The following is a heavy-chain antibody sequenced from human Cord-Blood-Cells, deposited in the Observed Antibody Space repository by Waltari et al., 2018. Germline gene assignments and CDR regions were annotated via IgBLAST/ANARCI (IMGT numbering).Heavy chain of an antibody. V-gene: IGHV1-69*01. CDR3: ARDFGGSGSYYFDY. CDR1: GGTFSSYA. D-gene: IGHD3-10*01. CDR2: IIPIFGTA. Sequence: QVQLVQSGAEVKKPGSSVKVSSKASGGTFSSYAISWMRRPPGKGLEWMGGIIPIFGTANYAQKFQGRVTITADESTSTAYMELSSLRSEDTAVYYCARDFGGSGSYYFDYWGQGTLVTVSS. J-gene: IGHJ4*02.